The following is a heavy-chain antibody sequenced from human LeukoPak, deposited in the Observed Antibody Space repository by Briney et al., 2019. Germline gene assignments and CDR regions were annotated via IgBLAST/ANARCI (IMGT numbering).Heavy chain of an antibody. J-gene: IGHJ4*02. Sequence: GASVKVSCKASGGTFSSYAISWVRQAPGQGLEWMGGIIPIFGTANYAQKFQGRVTITADKSTSTAYMELSSLRSEDTAVYYCARDARDCSGGSCYSPFDYWGQGTLVTVSS. CDR3: ARDARDCSGGSCYSPFDY. D-gene: IGHD2-15*01. CDR2: IIPIFGTA. CDR1: GGTFSSYA. V-gene: IGHV1-69*06.